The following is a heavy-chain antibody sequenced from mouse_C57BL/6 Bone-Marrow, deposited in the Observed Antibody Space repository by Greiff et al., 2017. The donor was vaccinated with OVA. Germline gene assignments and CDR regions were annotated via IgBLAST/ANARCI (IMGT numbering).Heavy chain of an antibody. V-gene: IGHV1-54*01. J-gene: IGHJ4*01. CDR3: ARSPIYYYGSSWAMDY. D-gene: IGHD1-1*01. Sequence: VQLQQSGAELVRPGTSVKVSCKASGYAFTNYLIEWVKQRPGQGLEWIGVINPGSGGTTYNEKFKGKATLTADKSSSTAYMQLSSLTSEDSAVYFCARSPIYYYGSSWAMDYGGQGTSVTVSS. CDR2: INPGSGGT. CDR1: GYAFTNYL.